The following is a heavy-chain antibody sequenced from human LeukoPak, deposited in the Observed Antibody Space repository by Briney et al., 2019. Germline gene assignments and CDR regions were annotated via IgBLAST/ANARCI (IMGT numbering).Heavy chain of an antibody. J-gene: IGHJ4*02. Sequence: GGSLRLSCAASGFTFSSYWMSWVRQAPGKGLEWVAVISYDGSNKYYADSVKGRFTISRDNSRNTLYLQMSSLRGDDTGIYFCASGYSVRGPAAMRYWGQGTPVTVSS. V-gene: IGHV3-30-3*01. CDR1: GFTFSSYW. CDR3: ASGYSVRGPAAMRY. D-gene: IGHD2-2*01. CDR2: ISYDGSNK.